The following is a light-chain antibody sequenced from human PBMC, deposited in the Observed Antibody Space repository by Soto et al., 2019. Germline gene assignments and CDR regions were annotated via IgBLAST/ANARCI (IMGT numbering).Light chain of an antibody. CDR1: QSVGAN. CDR3: QQYNSWPLT. CDR2: GAS. Sequence: EIVMAQSPATLSVSPGERATLSCRASQSVGANLAWYQQKPGQAPRLLIYGASTRATGVPASFSGSDSGTEFTLTISSLQSEDVAVYYCQQYNSWPLTFGGGTTVEIK. J-gene: IGKJ4*01. V-gene: IGKV3-15*01.